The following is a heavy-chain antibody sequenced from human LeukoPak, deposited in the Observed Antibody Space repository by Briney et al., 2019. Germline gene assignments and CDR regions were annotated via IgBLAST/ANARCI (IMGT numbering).Heavy chain of an antibody. J-gene: IGHJ5*02. CDR1: GYTFTSYG. CDR2: MSTYNGNT. CDR3: ARDDKSGSWSWFAP. V-gene: IGHV1-18*01. Sequence: RRAPVKVSCKASGYTFTSYGISWVRQAPGQGLEWLGWMSTYNGNTNYAEKLQGRVTMTTDTSTSTAYMELRSLRSDDTAVYYCARDDKSGSWSWFAPWGEGTLVTV. D-gene: IGHD1-26*01.